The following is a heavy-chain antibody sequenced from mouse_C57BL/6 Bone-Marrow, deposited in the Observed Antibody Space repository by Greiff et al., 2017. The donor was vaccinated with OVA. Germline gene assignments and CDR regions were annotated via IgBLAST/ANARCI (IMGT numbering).Heavy chain of an antibody. Sequence: EVKLMESGGGLVQPGGSLSLSCAASGFTFTDYYMSWVRQPPGKALEWLGFIRNKANGYTTEYSASVKGRFTISRDNSQSILYLQMNALRAEDSATYYCARYGGARGDYWGQGTSVTVSS. CDR1: GFTFTDYY. J-gene: IGHJ4*01. V-gene: IGHV7-3*01. CDR2: IRNKANGYTT. CDR3: ARYGGARGDY.